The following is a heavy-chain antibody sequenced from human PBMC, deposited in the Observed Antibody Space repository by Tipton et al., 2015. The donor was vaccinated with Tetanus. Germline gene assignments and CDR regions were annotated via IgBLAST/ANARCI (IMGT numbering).Heavy chain of an antibody. CDR2: ISWNSGSI. V-gene: IGHV3-9*01. Sequence: SLRLSCAASGFTFDDYAMHWVRQAPGNGLEWVSGISWNSGSIGYADSVKGRFTISRDNAKNSLYLQMNSLRAEDTALYYCAKALNILTGLYYGMDVWGQGTTVTVSS. D-gene: IGHD3-9*01. CDR1: GFTFDDYA. CDR3: AKALNILTGLYYGMDV. J-gene: IGHJ6*02.